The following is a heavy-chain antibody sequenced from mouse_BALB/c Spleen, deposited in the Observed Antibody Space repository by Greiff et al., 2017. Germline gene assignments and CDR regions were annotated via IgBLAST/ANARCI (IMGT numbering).Heavy chain of an antibody. CDR3: ARLGDSSGYTWFAY. D-gene: IGHD3-2*01. J-gene: IGHJ3*01. CDR2: IYPGSGST. CDR1: GYTFTDYV. V-gene: IGHV1-81*01. Sequence: QVQLQQSGPELVKPGASVKMSCKASGYTFTDYVISWVKQRTGQGLEWIGEIYPGSGSTYYNEKFKGKATLTADKSSNTAYMQLSSLTSEDSAVYFCARLGDSSGYTWFAYWGQGTLVTVSA.